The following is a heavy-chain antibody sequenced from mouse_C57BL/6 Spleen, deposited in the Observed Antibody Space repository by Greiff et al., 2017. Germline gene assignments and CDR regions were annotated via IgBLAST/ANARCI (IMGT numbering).Heavy chain of an antibody. J-gene: IGHJ1*03. D-gene: IGHD1-1*01. CDR1: GFTFSDYG. V-gene: IGHV5-17*01. CDR3: ARSDGSSYDWYFDV. CDR2: ISGGSSTI. Sequence: EVPLVESGGGLVKPGGSLKLSCAASGFTFSDYGMHWVRQAPEKGLEWVAYISGGSSTIYYADTVKGRFTISRDNAKNTLVLQMTSLRSEDTAMYYCARSDGSSYDWYFDVWGTGTTVTVSS.